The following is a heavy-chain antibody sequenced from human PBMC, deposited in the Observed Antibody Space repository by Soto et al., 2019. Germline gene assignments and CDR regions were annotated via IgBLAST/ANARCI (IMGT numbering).Heavy chain of an antibody. Sequence: QVQLVESGGGVVQPGRSLRLSCAASGFTFSSYGMHWVRQAPGKGLEWVAVISYDGSNKYYADSVKGRFTISRDNSKNTLYLQMNSLRAEDTAVYYCAKDSVVPAARNYYYYYGMDVWGQGTTVTVSS. CDR3: AKDSVVPAARNYYYYYGMDV. D-gene: IGHD2-2*01. CDR1: GFTFSSYG. CDR2: ISYDGSNK. V-gene: IGHV3-30*18. J-gene: IGHJ6*02.